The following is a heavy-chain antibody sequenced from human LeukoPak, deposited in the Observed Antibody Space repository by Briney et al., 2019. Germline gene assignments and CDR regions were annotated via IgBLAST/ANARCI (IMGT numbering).Heavy chain of an antibody. CDR1: GFTFSSYA. Sequence: GGTLRLSCAASGFTFSSYAMSWVRQAPGKGLEWVSAISGSGGSTYYADSVKGRFTISRDNSKNTLYLQMNSLRAEDTAVYYCAKDRVVVVPAATFSYFDYWGQGTLVTVSS. CDR3: AKDRVVVVPAATFSYFDY. CDR2: ISGSGGST. V-gene: IGHV3-23*01. D-gene: IGHD2-2*01. J-gene: IGHJ4*02.